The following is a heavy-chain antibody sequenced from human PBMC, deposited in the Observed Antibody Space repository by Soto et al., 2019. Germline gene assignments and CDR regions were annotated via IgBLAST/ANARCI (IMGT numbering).Heavy chain of an antibody. D-gene: IGHD3-22*01. CDR3: AKDWARGITMIRDI. CDR1: GFTFSSYG. Sequence: PVGSLRLSCAASGFTFSSYGMHWVRQAPGKGLEWVAVISYDGSNKYYADSVKGRFTISRDNSKNTLYLQMNSLRAEDTAVYYCAKDWARGITMIRDIWGQGTMVTVSS. J-gene: IGHJ3*02. V-gene: IGHV3-30*18. CDR2: ISYDGSNK.